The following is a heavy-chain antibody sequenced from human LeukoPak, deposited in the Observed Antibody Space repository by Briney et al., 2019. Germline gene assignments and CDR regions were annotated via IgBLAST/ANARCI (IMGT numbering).Heavy chain of an antibody. D-gene: IGHD3-10*01. CDR3: ARGALNYYGSGSPPPDY. V-gene: IGHV1-18*01. J-gene: IGHJ4*02. Sequence: ASVKVSCKASGYTFTSYGISWVRQAPGQGLEWMGWISAYNGNTNYAQKLQGRVTMTTDTSTSTAYMELRSLRSDDTAVYYCARGALNYYGSGSPPPDYWGQGTLVTVSS. CDR1: GYTFTSYG. CDR2: ISAYNGNT.